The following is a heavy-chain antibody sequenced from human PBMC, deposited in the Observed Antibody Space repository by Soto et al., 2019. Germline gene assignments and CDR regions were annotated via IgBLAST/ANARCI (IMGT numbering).Heavy chain of an antibody. D-gene: IGHD2-2*01. CDR3: AREGEDIVVVPAPQVYFDY. CDR2: INPSGGST. Sequence: ASVKVSCKASGYTFTSYYMHLVRQAPGQGLEWMGIINPSGGSTGYAQKFQGRVTMTRDTSTSTVYMELSSLRSEDTAVYYCAREGEDIVVVPAPQVYFDYWGQGTLVTVSS. J-gene: IGHJ4*02. V-gene: IGHV1-46*01. CDR1: GYTFTSYY.